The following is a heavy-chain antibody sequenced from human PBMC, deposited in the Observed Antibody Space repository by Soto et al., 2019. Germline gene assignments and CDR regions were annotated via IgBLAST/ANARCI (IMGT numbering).Heavy chain of an antibody. D-gene: IGHD4-17*01. CDR1: GGSISTYY. Sequence: QVQLQESGPGLVKPSETLSLTCTVSGGSISTYYWSWIRQPPGKGLEWIGYIHYSGSTNYNPSLKSRVAISVDTSKNQFSLKLTSVTAADTAVYYCARRYYGGNYWYFDLWGRGTLLTVSS. V-gene: IGHV4-59*08. CDR3: ARRYYGGNYWYFDL. J-gene: IGHJ2*01. CDR2: IHYSGST.